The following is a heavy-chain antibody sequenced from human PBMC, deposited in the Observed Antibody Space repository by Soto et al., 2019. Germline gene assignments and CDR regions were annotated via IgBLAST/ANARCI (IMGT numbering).Heavy chain of an antibody. V-gene: IGHV4-39*01. CDR2: IYYSGST. CDR1: GGSISSSSYY. D-gene: IGHD3-9*01. J-gene: IGHJ4*02. Sequence: SETLSLTCTVSGGSISSSSYYWGWIRQPPGKGLEWIGSIYYSGSTYYNPSLKSRVTISVDTSKNQFSLKLSSVTAADTAVYYCARFSTPLITYYVILTGYPPQIGYFDYWGQGTLVTVSS. CDR3: ARFSTPLITYYVILTGYPPQIGYFDY.